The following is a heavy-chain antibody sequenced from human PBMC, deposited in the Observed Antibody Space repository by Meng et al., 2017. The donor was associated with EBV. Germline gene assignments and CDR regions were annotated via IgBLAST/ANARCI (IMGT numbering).Heavy chain of an antibody. D-gene: IGHD4-11*01. Sequence: QVQLQESGPRLVKPSETLSLTCTVSGGSVNNESYYWGWIRQPPGKGLEYIGYIYYTGSTNYNSSLKSRVTISLDKSKNQFSLKLTSLTAADTAIYYCARGDYTNYPRWFDPWGQGTLVTVSS. CDR2: IYYTGST. V-gene: IGHV4-61*01. J-gene: IGHJ5*02. CDR3: ARGDYTNYPRWFDP. CDR1: GGSVNNESYY.